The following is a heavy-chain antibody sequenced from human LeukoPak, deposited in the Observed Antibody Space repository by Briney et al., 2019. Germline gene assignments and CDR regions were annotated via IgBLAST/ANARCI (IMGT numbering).Heavy chain of an antibody. D-gene: IGHD4-17*01. Sequence: RASQTLSLTCTVSGGSINTGGYSWTWIRQPAGKGLEWIGRIYFSGNTDQNPSLKSRVTVSMDSSKNQFFLEMKSVTAADTAVYYCANGPYGDYPNWFDPWGQGTLVTVSS. CDR2: IYFSGNT. CDR3: ANGPYGDYPNWFDP. CDR1: GGSINTGGYS. J-gene: IGHJ5*02. V-gene: IGHV4-61*02.